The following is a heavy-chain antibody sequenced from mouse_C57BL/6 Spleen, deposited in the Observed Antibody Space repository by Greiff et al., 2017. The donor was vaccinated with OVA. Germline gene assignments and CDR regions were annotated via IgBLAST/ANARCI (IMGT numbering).Heavy chain of an antibody. Sequence: EVQVVESGPGMVKPSQSLSLTCTVTGYSITSGYDWHWIRHFPGNKLEWMGYISYSGSTNYNPSLKSRISITHDTSKNHFFLKLNSVTTEDTATYYCASNYGSPYAMDYWGQGTSVTVSS. J-gene: IGHJ4*01. D-gene: IGHD1-1*01. V-gene: IGHV3-1*01. CDR3: ASNYGSPYAMDY. CDR2: ISYSGST. CDR1: GYSITSGYD.